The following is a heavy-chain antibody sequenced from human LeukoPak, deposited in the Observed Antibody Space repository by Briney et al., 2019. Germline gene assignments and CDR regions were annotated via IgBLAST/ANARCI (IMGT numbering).Heavy chain of an antibody. CDR2: ISNSGGTI. CDR3: ARSWSRKAPFDY. D-gene: IGHD2-8*02. Sequence: GGSLRLSCAASGFTLSSFEMNWVRQAPGKGLEWISYISNSGGTIYYPDSVKGRFTISRDDAKNSLYLQMNSLRAEDTAVYYCARSWSRKAPFDYWGQGALVTVSS. V-gene: IGHV3-48*03. CDR1: GFTLSSFE. J-gene: IGHJ4*02.